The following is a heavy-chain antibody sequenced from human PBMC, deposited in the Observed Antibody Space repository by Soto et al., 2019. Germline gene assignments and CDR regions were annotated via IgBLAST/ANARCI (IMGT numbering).Heavy chain of an antibody. V-gene: IGHV1-18*01. CDR3: ARDKGFRVVINSNWCDP. CDR1: GYTFSRYG. D-gene: IGHD2-21*01. J-gene: IGHJ5*02. Sequence: ASVKVSCKASGYTFSRYGMMWVRQAPGQGLEWMGWISAYNGNTNSAEKLRGRLTMTTDASTTTAYMELRSLRSDDTAIYYCARDKGFRVVINSNWCDPWGQGT. CDR2: ISAYNGNT.